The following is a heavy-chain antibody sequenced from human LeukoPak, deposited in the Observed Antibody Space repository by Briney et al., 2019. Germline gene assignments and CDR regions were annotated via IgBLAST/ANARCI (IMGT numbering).Heavy chain of an antibody. D-gene: IGHD1-26*01. J-gene: IGHJ3*02. Sequence: PGGSLRLSCAGSGFIFGGYTMNWVRQAPGKGLEWLSYISPSGEDKLYADSVRGRFSISRDNAKNSLYLQMNSLRAEDTAVYYCATDSRIVGATGASDIWGQGTMVTVSS. CDR1: GFIFGGYT. CDR2: ISPSGEDK. V-gene: IGHV3-48*01. CDR3: ATDSRIVGATGASDI.